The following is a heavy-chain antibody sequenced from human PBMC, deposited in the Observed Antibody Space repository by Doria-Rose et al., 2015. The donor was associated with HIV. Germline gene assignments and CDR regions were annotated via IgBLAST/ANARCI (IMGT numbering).Heavy chain of an antibody. Sequence: GAEVKKPGASAKISCKASGYTFTNNYMHWVRQAPGQGLEWMGIINPRGGSTSYAQKFQGRVTMTRDTSTSTVYMELRSLRSEDTAMYYCAREAGTADWFDPWGQGTLVIVSS. D-gene: IGHD2-21*02. CDR1: GYTFTNNY. CDR3: AREAGTADWFDP. J-gene: IGHJ5*02. CDR2: INPRGGST. V-gene: IGHV1-46*01.